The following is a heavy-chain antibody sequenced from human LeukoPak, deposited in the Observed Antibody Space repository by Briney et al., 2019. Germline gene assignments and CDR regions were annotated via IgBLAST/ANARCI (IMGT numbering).Heavy chain of an antibody. J-gene: IGHJ3*02. CDR1: GGSISSSSYY. V-gene: IGHV4-39*07. CDR3: ARDPSLYGSGPFDI. CDR2: IYYSGST. D-gene: IGHD3-10*01. Sequence: SETLSLTCTVSGGSISSSSYYWGWIRQPPGKGLEWIGSIYYSGSTYYNPSLKSRVTISVDTSKNQFSLKLSSVTTADTAVYYCARDPSLYGSGPFDIWGQGTMVTVSS.